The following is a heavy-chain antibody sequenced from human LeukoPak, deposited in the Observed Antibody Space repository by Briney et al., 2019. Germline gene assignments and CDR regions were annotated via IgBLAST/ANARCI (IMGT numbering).Heavy chain of an antibody. Sequence: GGSLRLSCAASGFTFSSYAMHWVRQAPGKGLEWVAVISYDGSNKYYADSVKGRFTISRDNSKNTLYLQMNSLRAEDTAVYYCARDKASITIFGVVPPRGWFDPWGQGTLVTVSS. CDR2: ISYDGSNK. D-gene: IGHD3-3*01. CDR1: GFTFSSYA. CDR3: ARDKASITIFGVVPPRGWFDP. V-gene: IGHV3-30-3*01. J-gene: IGHJ5*02.